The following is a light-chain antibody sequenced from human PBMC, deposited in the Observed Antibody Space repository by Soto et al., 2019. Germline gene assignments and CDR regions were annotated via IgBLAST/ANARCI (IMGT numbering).Light chain of an antibody. CDR1: QGISSL. V-gene: IGKV1-12*01. CDR2: AAS. J-gene: IGKJ4*01. CDR3: QQANSFPLT. Sequence: DIQMTQSPSSVSASVGDRVTITCRASQGISSLLAWYQQKPGKAPKLLIYAASSLQSGVPSRVSGSGSGTDVTLTISSLQPEDFATYYCQQANSFPLTFGGGTKVEIK.